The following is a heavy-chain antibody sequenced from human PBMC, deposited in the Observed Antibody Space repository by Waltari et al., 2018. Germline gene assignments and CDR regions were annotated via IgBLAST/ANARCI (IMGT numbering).Heavy chain of an antibody. D-gene: IGHD6-6*01. CDR1: GYTFTSYY. Sequence: QVQLVQSGAEVKKPGASVKVSCKASGYTFTSYYMHWVRQAPGQGLEWMGIINPSGGSTSYAQKFQGRVTMTRDTSTSTVYMELSSLRSEDTAVYYCARDSSSSPSHSLWFDPWGQGTLVTVSS. J-gene: IGHJ5*02. CDR2: INPSGGST. V-gene: IGHV1-46*01. CDR3: ARDSSSSPSHSLWFDP.